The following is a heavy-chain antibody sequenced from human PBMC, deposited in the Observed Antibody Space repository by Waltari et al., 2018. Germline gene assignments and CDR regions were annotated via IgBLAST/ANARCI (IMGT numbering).Heavy chain of an antibody. CDR1: GFTFRSHW. CDR3: AKGRYHYDSSGYYGA. V-gene: IGHV3-7*01. J-gene: IGHJ5*02. CDR2: IKQDGDEK. Sequence: EVQLVESGGGLVQPGGSLRLSCAASGFTFRSHWMTWVPQAPGKGLEGVANIKQDGDEKYYVDSVKGRFTISRDNAKNSLFLQMNSLRVEDTAVYYCAKGRYHYDSSGYYGAWGQGTLVTVSS. D-gene: IGHD3-22*01.